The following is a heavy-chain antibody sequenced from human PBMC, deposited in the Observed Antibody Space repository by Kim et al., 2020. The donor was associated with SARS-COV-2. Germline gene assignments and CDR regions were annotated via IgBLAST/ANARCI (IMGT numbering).Heavy chain of an antibody. J-gene: IGHJ6*03. CDR3: AGRGKEYSMDV. V-gene: IGHV3-23*01. CDR1: GFTFSSFG. D-gene: IGHD3-16*01. Sequence: GGSLRLSCAPSGFTFSSFGMSWVRQAPGKGLEWVSAIRIMGENTNHAASLKGRFTTSKDNSKNPLYLKMNTLRAKDPATSYCAGRGKEYSMDVWAKGPPS. CDR2: IRIMGENT.